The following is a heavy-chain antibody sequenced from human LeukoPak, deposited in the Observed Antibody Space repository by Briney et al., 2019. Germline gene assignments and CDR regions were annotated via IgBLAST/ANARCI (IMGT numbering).Heavy chain of an antibody. J-gene: IGHJ4*02. CDR1: GGSISSYY. Sequence: SETLSLTCTVSGGSISSYYWSWIRQPAGKGLEWIGRIYASGNTNYNPSLNSRVTISVDTSKNQLSLKLSSVTAADTAVYYCAGAPAGSLDWLSPFDYWGQGTLVTVSS. CDR3: AGAPAGSLDWLSPFDY. CDR2: IYASGNT. D-gene: IGHD2-2*01. V-gene: IGHV4-4*07.